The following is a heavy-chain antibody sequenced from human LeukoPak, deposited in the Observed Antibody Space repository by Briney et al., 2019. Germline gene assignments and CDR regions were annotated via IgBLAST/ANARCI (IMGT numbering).Heavy chain of an antibody. J-gene: IGHJ4*02. V-gene: IGHV3-11*01. Sequence: GGSLRLSCTASGFKFRDYYMGWIRQAPGKRLEWVSYISGSGDARPYADSVKGRFTVSRNNAIDSLYLQMDSLGAEDTAVYYCARIGTTVAAGTADYWGQGTQVTVSS. CDR1: GFKFRDYY. CDR2: ISGSGDAR. CDR3: ARIGTTVAAGTADY. D-gene: IGHD6-13*01.